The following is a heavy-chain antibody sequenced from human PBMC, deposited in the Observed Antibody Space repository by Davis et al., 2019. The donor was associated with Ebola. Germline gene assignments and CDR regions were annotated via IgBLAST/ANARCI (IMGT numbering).Heavy chain of an antibody. Sequence: MPSETLSLTCAVYGGSFSGYYWSWIRQPPGKGLEWIGEINHSGSTNYNPSLKSRVTISVDTSKNQFSLKLSSVTAADTAMYYCAREGWLPLWGQGTLVTVSS. V-gene: IGHV4-34*01. CDR1: GGSFSGYY. D-gene: IGHD5-12*01. J-gene: IGHJ4*02. CDR2: INHSGST. CDR3: AREGWLPL.